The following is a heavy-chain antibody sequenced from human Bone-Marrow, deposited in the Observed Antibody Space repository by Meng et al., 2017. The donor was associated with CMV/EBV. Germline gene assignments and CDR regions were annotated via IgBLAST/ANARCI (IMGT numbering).Heavy chain of an antibody. D-gene: IGHD4-17*01. Sequence: GESLKISCAASGFTFSSYAMSWVRQAPGKGLEWVSAISGSGGSTYYADSVKGRFTISRDNSKNTLYLQMNSLRAEDTAVYYCANFPLTMTTVTTGINWGQGPLVTVSS. CDR2: ISGSGGST. V-gene: IGHV3-23*01. CDR1: GFTFSSYA. CDR3: ANFPLTMTTVTTGIN. J-gene: IGHJ4*02.